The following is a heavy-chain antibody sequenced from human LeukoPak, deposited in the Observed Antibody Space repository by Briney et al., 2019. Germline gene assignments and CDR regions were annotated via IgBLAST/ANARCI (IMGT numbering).Heavy chain of an antibody. Sequence: GGSLRLSCAASGFMFSDYFMSWIRQAPGKELEWISYISSNSKYTKYADSVKGRFTISRDHAKKSLYLQMNSLRAEDTAVYYCARDNGNKYYFDYWGQGTLVTVSS. CDR1: GFMFSDYF. D-gene: IGHD2-8*01. V-gene: IGHV3-11*05. CDR3: ARDNGNKYYFDY. CDR2: ISSNSKYT. J-gene: IGHJ4*02.